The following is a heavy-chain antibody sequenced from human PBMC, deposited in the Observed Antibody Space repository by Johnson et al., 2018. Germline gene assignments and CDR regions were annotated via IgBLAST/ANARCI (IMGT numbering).Heavy chain of an antibody. Sequence: VQLVQSGGGLVQPGGSLRLSCEASGFTFNTYWMNWVRQAPGEGLQWVATIKADGSEKYYMDSVKGRFTISRDNSKKSVYLQLNSVRDEDKAMYYFASRPSGPASSSWPNLGGSAIWGLGAMGIVSP. V-gene: IGHV3-7*01. CDR3: ASRPSGPASSSWPNLGGSAI. CDR1: GFTFNTYW. J-gene: IGHJ3*02. D-gene: IGHD6-13*01. CDR2: IKADGSEK.